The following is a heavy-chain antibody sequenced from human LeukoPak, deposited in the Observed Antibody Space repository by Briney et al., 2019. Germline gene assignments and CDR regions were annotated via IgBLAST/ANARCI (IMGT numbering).Heavy chain of an antibody. Sequence: GGSLRLSCAASGSTFNSYSMNWVRQAPGKGLEWVSSISSSSSYIYYADSVKGRFTISRDNAKNSLYLQMNSLRAEDTAVYYCARADCSSTSCSYYFDYWGQGTLVTVSS. CDR2: ISSSSSYI. CDR1: GSTFNSYS. V-gene: IGHV3-21*01. D-gene: IGHD2-2*01. CDR3: ARADCSSTSCSYYFDY. J-gene: IGHJ4*02.